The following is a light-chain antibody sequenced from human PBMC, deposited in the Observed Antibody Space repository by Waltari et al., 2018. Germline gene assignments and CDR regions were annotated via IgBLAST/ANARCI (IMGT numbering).Light chain of an antibody. CDR2: PDT. J-gene: IGLJ2*01. CDR1: KLGDKY. V-gene: IGLV3-1*01. Sequence: SYELTQPPSVSVSPGKTASLTCSGDKLGDKYAWWYQQKPGHSPVGVMYPDTKRPSGIPERFLGSNSGNTATLTISGTQAMEEADYYCQAWDSSTVVFGGGTRLTVL. CDR3: QAWDSSTVV.